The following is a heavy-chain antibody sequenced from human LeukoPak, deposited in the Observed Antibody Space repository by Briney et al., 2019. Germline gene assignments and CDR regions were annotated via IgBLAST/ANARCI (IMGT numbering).Heavy chain of an antibody. CDR1: GDSISSYY. D-gene: IGHD3-22*01. V-gene: IGHV4-59*01. CDR3: ARTYYYDSSGYYYVRAFDI. J-gene: IGHJ3*02. CDR2: IYYSGST. Sequence: PSETLSLTCTVSGDSISSYYWSWIRQPPGKTLEWIGYIYYSGSTNYNPSLKSRVTISVDTSKNQFSLKLSSVTAADTAVYYCARTYYYDSSGYYYVRAFDIWGQGTMVTVSS.